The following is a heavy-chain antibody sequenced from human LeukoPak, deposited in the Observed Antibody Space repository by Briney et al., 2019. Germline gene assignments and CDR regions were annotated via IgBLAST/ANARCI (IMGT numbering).Heavy chain of an antibody. CDR1: GYTFTGYY. V-gene: IGHV1-2*02. Sequence: AASVKVSCKASGYTFTGYYMHWVRQAPGQGLEWMGWINPTSGGTNYAQKFQGRVTMTRDTSISTAYMELSRLRSDDTAVYYCARGLRGIAAAGTNYWGQGTLVTVSS. CDR2: INPTSGGT. CDR3: ARGLRGIAAAGTNY. D-gene: IGHD6-13*01. J-gene: IGHJ4*02.